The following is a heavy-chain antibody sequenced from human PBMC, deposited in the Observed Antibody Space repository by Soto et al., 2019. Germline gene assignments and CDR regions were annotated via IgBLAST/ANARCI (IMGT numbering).Heavy chain of an antibody. D-gene: IGHD2-8*01. CDR2: IIPILGIA. Sequence: ASVKVSCKASGGTFSSYTISWVRQAPGQGLEWMGRIIPILGIANYAQKFQGRITITADKSTSTAYMELSSLRSEDTAVYYCARDLYCTNGVCYNAGPFSVFDIWGQGTMVTVSS. CDR1: GGTFSSYT. J-gene: IGHJ3*02. CDR3: ARDLYCTNGVCYNAGPFSVFDI. V-gene: IGHV1-69*04.